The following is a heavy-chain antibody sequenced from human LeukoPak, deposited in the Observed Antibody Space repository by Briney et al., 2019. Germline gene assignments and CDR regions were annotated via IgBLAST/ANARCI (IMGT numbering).Heavy chain of an antibody. CDR3: ARARYSYTGIIDY. D-gene: IGHD5-18*01. CDR1: GFTFSNYW. Sequence: PGGSLRLSCAASGFTFSNYWMHWVRQAPGKGLVWVSRINSDGSTTSYADSVKGRISISRDNARNTVYLQLNSLRAEDTAVYYCARARYSYTGIIDYWGQGTLVTVSS. CDR2: INSDGSTT. J-gene: IGHJ4*02. V-gene: IGHV3-74*01.